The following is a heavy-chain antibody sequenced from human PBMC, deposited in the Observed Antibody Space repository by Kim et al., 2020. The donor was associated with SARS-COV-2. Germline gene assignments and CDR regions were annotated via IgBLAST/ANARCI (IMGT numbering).Heavy chain of an antibody. Sequence: SETLSLTCAVYGGSFSGYYWSWIRQPPGKGLEWIGEINHSGSTNYNPSLKSRVTISVDTSKNQFSLKLSSVTAADTAVYYCARGPRGGFNYGDFSDYWGQGTLVTVSS. D-gene: IGHD4-17*01. V-gene: IGHV4-34*01. CDR1: GGSFSGYY. CDR2: INHSGST. CDR3: ARGPRGGFNYGDFSDY. J-gene: IGHJ4*02.